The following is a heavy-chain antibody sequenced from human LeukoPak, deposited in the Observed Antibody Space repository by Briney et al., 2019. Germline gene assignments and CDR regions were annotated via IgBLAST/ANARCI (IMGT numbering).Heavy chain of an antibody. CDR1: GLTFSSHW. CDR3: ARDLNVDYVWGSYPPGY. CDR2: ISSSSSTI. D-gene: IGHD3-16*02. J-gene: IGHJ4*02. V-gene: IGHV3-48*01. Sequence: GGSLRLSCAASGLTFSSHWMHWVRQAPGKGLEWVSYISSSSSTIYYADSVKGRFTISRDNAKNSLYLQMNSLRAEDTAVYYCARDLNVDYVWGSYPPGYWGQGTLVTVSS.